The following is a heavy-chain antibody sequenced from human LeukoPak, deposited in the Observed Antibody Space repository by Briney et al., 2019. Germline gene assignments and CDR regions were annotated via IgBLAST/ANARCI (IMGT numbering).Heavy chain of an antibody. CDR1: GGSISTYY. CDR3: ARQRDYADYLDAFDV. D-gene: IGHD4-17*01. J-gene: IGHJ3*01. V-gene: IGHV4-59*08. CDR2: IYYSGST. Sequence: SETLSLTCTVSGGSISTYYWSWIRQPPGKGLEWIGYIYYSGSTNYNPSLKSRVTISADTSKNQFSLKLTSVTAADTAIYYCARQRDYADYLDAFDVWGQGTMVTVSS.